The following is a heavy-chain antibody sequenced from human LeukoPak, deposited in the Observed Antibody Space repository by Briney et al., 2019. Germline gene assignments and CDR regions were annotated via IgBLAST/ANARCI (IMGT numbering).Heavy chain of an antibody. CDR2: IYYSGSI. D-gene: IGHD6-13*01. CDR1: GSSISNSNYY. J-gene: IGHJ4*02. V-gene: IGHV4-39*01. Sequence: PSETLSLTCTVSGSSISNSNYYWGWIRQPPGKGLEWIGNIYYSGSIYYNPSLKSRVTISVDTSKNQFSLMLSSVTAADTAVYYCARGNRKGKTAAGIVDWGQGTLVTVSS. CDR3: ARGNRKGKTAAGIVD.